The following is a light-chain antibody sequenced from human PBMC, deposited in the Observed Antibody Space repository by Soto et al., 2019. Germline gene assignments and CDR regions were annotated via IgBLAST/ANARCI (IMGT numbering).Light chain of an antibody. CDR1: SSNIGAHYD. J-gene: IGLJ2*01. Sequence: QSVLTQPPSVSGAPGQRVTISCTGSSSNIGAHYDVHWYQQLPGTAPKLLIYGNTNRPSGVPDRFSGSKSGTSASLAITGLQAEDEADYYCQSYDSSLSGGIFGGGTKLTVL. V-gene: IGLV1-40*01. CDR3: QSYDSSLSGGI. CDR2: GNT.